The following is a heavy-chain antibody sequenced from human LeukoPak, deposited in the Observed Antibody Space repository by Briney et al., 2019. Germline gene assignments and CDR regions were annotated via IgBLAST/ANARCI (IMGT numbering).Heavy chain of an antibody. CDR1: GGSISSGAYY. CDR2: IYSTGST. J-gene: IGHJ3*02. V-gene: IGHV4-39*02. Sequence: SETLSLTCIVSGGSISSGAYYWAWIRQPPGKGLEWIGSIYSTGSTYKNPSLKSRVTISIDTSKNQFSLKLNSVTAADTAVFYCAREPITSGGNDAFDIWGQGTMVTVSS. D-gene: IGHD3-16*01. CDR3: AREPITSGGNDAFDI.